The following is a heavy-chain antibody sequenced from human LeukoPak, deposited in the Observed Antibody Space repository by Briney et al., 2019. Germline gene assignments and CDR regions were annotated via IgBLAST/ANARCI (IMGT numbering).Heavy chain of an antibody. V-gene: IGHV3-23*01. Sequence: QPGGSLRLPCAASGFTFSSYAMSWVRQAPGKGLEWVSAINHSGGSTYYADSVKGRFTISRDNFKNTLYLQMNSLRAEDTAVYYCAKRDTAISYYMDVWGKGTTVTVSS. CDR3: AKRDTAISYYMDV. D-gene: IGHD5-18*01. CDR2: INHSGGST. CDR1: GFTFSSYA. J-gene: IGHJ6*03.